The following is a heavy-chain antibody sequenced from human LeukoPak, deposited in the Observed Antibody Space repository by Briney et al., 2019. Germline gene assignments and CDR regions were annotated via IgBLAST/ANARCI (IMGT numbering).Heavy chain of an antibody. V-gene: IGHV4-59*01. D-gene: IGHD3-3*01. CDR2: IYYSGST. CDR1: GGSISSYY. Sequence: SEAPSLTCTVSGGSISSYYWSWIRQPPGKGLEWIGYIYYSGSTNYNPSLKSRVTISVDTSKNQFSLKLSSVTAADTAVYYCARGPLITTYYFDYWGQGTLVTVSS. CDR3: ARGPLITTYYFDY. J-gene: IGHJ4*02.